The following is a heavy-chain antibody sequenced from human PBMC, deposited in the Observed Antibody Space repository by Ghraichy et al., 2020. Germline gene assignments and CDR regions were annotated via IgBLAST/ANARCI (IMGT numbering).Heavy chain of an antibody. CDR1: GFTFSSYG. J-gene: IGHJ4*02. D-gene: IGHD6-19*01. CDR2: ISYDGSNK. Sequence: GGSLRLSCAASGFTFSSYGMHWVRQAPGKGLEWVAVISYDGSNKYYADSVKGRFTISRDNSKNTLYLQMNSLRAEDTAVYYCAKDEGSVYRSGWSWSFDYWGQGTLVTVSS. CDR3: AKDEGSVYRSGWSWSFDY. V-gene: IGHV3-30*18.